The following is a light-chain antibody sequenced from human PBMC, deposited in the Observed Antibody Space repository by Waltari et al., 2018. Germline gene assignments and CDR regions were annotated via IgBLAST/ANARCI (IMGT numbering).Light chain of an antibody. CDR2: GNS. J-gene: IGLJ1*01. CDR3: QSYDSSLSGYV. Sequence: QSVLTQPPSVSGAPGQRVTISCTGSSSNIGAGYDVHWYQQLPGTAHKLLIYGNSNRTSGVPDRFAGSKSGTSASLAITGLHAEDEADYYCQSYDSSLSGYVFGTGTKVTVL. V-gene: IGLV1-40*01. CDR1: SSNIGAGYD.